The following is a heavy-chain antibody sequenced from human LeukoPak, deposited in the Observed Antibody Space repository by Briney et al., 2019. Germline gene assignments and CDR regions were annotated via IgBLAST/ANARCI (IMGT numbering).Heavy chain of an antibody. CDR2: ITSDGSST. CDR3: ARDTGYSFAD. J-gene: IGHJ4*02. D-gene: IGHD5-18*01. Sequence: GGSLRLSCAASGFTFRSHWMHWVRQVPGKGLVWVSRITSDGSSTSYADPVKGRFTISRDNAKNTLYLQMNSLRAEDTAVYYCARDTGYSFADWGQGTLVTVSS. V-gene: IGHV3-74*01. CDR1: GFTFRSHW.